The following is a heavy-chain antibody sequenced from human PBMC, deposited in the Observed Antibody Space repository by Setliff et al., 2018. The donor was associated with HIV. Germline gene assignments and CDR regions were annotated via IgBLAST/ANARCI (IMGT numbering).Heavy chain of an antibody. J-gene: IGHJ3*02. D-gene: IGHD5-18*01. CDR3: ARDQGYSYGSGPFHS. V-gene: IGHV4-34*01. CDR2: SNHVGGT. Sequence: SETLSLTCAVYGGSLSGHYWSWIRQPPGKGLEWIGESNHVGGTNYNPSLKSRVTVSVDTSKNHFSLKLTSVTAADTAVYYCARDQGYSYGSGPFHSWGQGTMVTVSS. CDR1: GGSLSGHY.